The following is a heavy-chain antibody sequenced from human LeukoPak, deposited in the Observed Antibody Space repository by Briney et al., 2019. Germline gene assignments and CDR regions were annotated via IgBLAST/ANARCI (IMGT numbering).Heavy chain of an antibody. CDR1: GYTFTGYY. Sequence: ASVKVSCKASGYTFTGYYMHWVRQAPGQGREWMGWINPNSGGTNYAQKFQGRVTMTRDTSISTAYMELSRLRSDDTAVYYCARDSGTTYYYYYYYMDVWGKGTTVTVSS. J-gene: IGHJ6*03. D-gene: IGHD1-7*01. CDR2: INPNSGGT. V-gene: IGHV1-2*02. CDR3: ARDSGTTYYYYYYYMDV.